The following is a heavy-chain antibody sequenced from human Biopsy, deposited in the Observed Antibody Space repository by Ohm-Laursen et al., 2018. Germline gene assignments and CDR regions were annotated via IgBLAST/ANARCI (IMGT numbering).Heavy chain of an antibody. CDR1: GGSLRDPITIYY. CDR3: ARVSRSIYDSTFDSFNI. CDR2: IDYRGST. D-gene: IGHD3-22*01. J-gene: IGHJ3*02. V-gene: IGHV4-59*01. Sequence: TLSLTCSVSGGSLRDPITIYYWNWIRLSPDKGLEWIACIDYRGSTNYNPSLKSRVSISIDTSKNQLSLRLNSVTAADTAVYYCARVSRSIYDSTFDSFNIWGPGTMVTVSS.